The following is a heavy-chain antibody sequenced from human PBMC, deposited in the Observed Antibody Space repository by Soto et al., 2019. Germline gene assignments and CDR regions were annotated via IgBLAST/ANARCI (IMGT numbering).Heavy chain of an antibody. CDR3: ASGACSGYDCYYDY. CDR2: ISGRGDRI. D-gene: IGHD5-12*01. CDR1: GFTFSDDF. J-gene: IGHJ4*02. Sequence: QVQLVESGGGLVKPGGSLRLSCAASGFTFSDDFMTWIRQAPGKGLEWVSYISGRGDRIYYADSVKGRFTISRDNAKKSLFLQMNSLRAEDTAVYCCASGACSGYDCYYDYWGQGTLVTVSS. V-gene: IGHV3-11*01.